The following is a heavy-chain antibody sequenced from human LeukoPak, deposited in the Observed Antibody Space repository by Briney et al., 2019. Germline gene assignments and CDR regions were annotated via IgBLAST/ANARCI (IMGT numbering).Heavy chain of an antibody. D-gene: IGHD3-22*01. CDR2: IKSKTDGGTT. CDR3: TTHSINMIVVVITEFDY. Sequence: SGGSLRLSCAASGFTFSNAWMSWVRQAPGKGLEWVGRIKSKTDGGTTDYAAPVKGRFTISRDDSKNTLYLQMNSLKTEDTAVYYCTTHSINMIVVVITEFDYWGQGTLVTVSS. CDR1: GFTFSNAW. V-gene: IGHV3-15*01. J-gene: IGHJ4*02.